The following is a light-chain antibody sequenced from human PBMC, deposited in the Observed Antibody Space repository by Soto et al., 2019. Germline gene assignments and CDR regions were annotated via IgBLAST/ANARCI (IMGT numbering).Light chain of an antibody. Sequence: DIQMTQSPSSVSASVGDRVTITCRASQAIRSWLAWYQQKPGRAPKLLIYAASSLQSGVPSRFSGSGSETDFTLTISSLQPEDFATYYCQQDNSFPRTFGQGTKVEIK. J-gene: IGKJ1*01. CDR2: AAS. CDR1: QAIRSW. CDR3: QQDNSFPRT. V-gene: IGKV1-12*01.